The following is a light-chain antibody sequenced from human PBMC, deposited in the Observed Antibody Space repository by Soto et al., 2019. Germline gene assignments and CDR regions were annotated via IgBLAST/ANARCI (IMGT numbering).Light chain of an antibody. CDR3: KSYAGSNTYV. Sequence: QSVLTRPPSASGSPGQSVAISCTGTSSDVGGYDFVSWYQHHPGKAPRLIIYEVVQRPSGVPDRFSGSKSGNTASLTVSGLQAADEADYFCKSYAGSNTYVFGSGTKVTVL. CDR2: EVV. V-gene: IGLV2-8*01. CDR1: SSDVGGYDF. J-gene: IGLJ1*01.